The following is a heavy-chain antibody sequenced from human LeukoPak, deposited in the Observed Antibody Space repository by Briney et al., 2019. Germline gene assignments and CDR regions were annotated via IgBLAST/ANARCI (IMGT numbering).Heavy chain of an antibody. CDR3: VREGNELLSKNFDY. D-gene: IGHD2-21*02. J-gene: IGHJ4*02. CDR2: INPHSGGT. Sequence: ASVKVSCTASGFTFTGYYIHWVRQAPGQGLEWMGYINPHSGGTNSPQKFQGRVTMTTDTSISAAYMELSSLISDDTAMYYCVREGNELLSKNFDYWGQGTLVTVSS. CDR1: GFTFTGYY. V-gene: IGHV1-2*02.